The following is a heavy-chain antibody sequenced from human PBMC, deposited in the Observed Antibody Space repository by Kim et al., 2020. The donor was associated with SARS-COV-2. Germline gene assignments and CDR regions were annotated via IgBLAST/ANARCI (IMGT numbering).Heavy chain of an antibody. CDR2: IHYSGKT. D-gene: IGHD4-17*01. Sequence: SETLSLTCNVSGDSINNYYWSWIRQPPGKGLEWIGYIHYSGKTNYNPSLKSRVTISVDTSKRHFSLKLSSVTATDTAVYYCARHGYGDYDDAFDIWGQGTMVTVSS. J-gene: IGHJ3*02. CDR1: GDSINNYY. V-gene: IGHV4-59*08. CDR3: ARHGYGDYDDAFDI.